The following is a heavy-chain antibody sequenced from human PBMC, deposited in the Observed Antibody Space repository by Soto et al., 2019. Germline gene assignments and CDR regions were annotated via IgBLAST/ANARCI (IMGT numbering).Heavy chain of an antibody. D-gene: IGHD2-15*01. V-gene: IGHV4-59*01. CDR2: IYYSGST. CDR3: ARDDCSGGSCYSYYGMDV. Sequence: PSETLSLTCTVSGGSISSYYWSWIRQPPGKGLEWIGYIYYSGSTNYNPSLKSRVTISVDTSKNQFSLKLSSVTAADTAVYYCARDDCSGGSCYSYYGMDVWGQGTTVTVSS. J-gene: IGHJ6*02. CDR1: GGSISSYY.